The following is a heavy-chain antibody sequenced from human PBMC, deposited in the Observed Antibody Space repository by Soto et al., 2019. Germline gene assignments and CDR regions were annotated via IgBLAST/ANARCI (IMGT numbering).Heavy chain of an antibody. J-gene: IGHJ4*02. D-gene: IGHD4-17*01. CDR1: GFTFSSYA. V-gene: IGHV3-23*01. CDR3: AKRMTTLTTVAN. CDR2: ISGTGGST. Sequence: EVQLLESGGGLVQPGGSLRLSCAASGFTFSSYAMSWVRQAPGKGLEWVSAISGTGGSTYYADSVKGRFTISRDNSKNTLYLQMNSLRAEDSAVYYCAKRMTTLTTVANWGQGTLVTVSS.